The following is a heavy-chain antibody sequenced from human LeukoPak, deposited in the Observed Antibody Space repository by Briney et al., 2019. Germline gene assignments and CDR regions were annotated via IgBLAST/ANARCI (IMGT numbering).Heavy chain of an antibody. V-gene: IGHV4-59*01. J-gene: IGHJ2*01. Sequence: SETLSLTCTVSGGPIGSYYWSWIRQPPGKGLEWIGYIYYSGSTNYNPSLKSRVTISVDTSKNQFSLRLSSVTAADTAVYYCARDPETGNWYFDLWGRGTLVTVSS. CDR2: IYYSGST. CDR1: GGPIGSYY. D-gene: IGHD1-1*01. CDR3: ARDPETGNWYFDL.